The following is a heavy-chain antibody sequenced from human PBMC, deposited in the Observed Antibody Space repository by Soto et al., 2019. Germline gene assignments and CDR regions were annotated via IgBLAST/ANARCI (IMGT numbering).Heavy chain of an antibody. Sequence: QVQLVQSGAEVKKPGSSVKVSCKASGDTFTIFAISWVRQAPGQGLEWMGGIIPTIGTTNYAQRFQGRITITGDESTGTANMEWSSLQSEDTAVYYCARDLGSGYDPGDYWGQGTLVTVSS. CDR1: GDTFTIFA. V-gene: IGHV1-69*12. J-gene: IGHJ4*02. CDR3: ARDLGSGYDPGDY. D-gene: IGHD5-12*01. CDR2: IIPTIGTT.